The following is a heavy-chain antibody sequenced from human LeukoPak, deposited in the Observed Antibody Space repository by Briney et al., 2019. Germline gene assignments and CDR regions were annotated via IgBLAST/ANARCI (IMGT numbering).Heavy chain of an antibody. CDR2: ISGSGSNT. D-gene: IGHD6-19*01. J-gene: IGHJ4*02. Sequence: PGGSLRLSCAASGFTFSTYWMSWVRQAPGKGLEWVSAISGSGSNTLYADSVKGRFTISRENPETSLNLQMDSLRAEDTAVYYCARDAGEAVTGTIYDCWGQGTLVTVSS. V-gene: IGHV3-23*01. CDR3: ARDAGEAVTGTIYDC. CDR1: GFTFSTYW.